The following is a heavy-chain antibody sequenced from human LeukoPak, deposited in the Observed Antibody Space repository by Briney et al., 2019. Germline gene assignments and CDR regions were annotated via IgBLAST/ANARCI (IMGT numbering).Heavy chain of an antibody. Sequence: GGSLRLSCAASGFTFNTYGMSWVRQAPGKGLEWVSVIYSGGSTYYADSVKGRFTISRDNSKNTLYLQMNSLRAEDTAVYYCARGGDYVWGSYRRYYYYYMDVWGKGTTVTISS. J-gene: IGHJ6*03. CDR2: IYSGGST. V-gene: IGHV3-66*01. CDR3: ARGGDYVWGSYRRYYYYYMDV. D-gene: IGHD3-16*02. CDR1: GFTFNTYG.